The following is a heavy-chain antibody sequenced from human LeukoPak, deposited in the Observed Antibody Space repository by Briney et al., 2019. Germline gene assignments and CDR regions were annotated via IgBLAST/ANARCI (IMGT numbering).Heavy chain of an antibody. CDR3: ARGWRGYSYVLDAFDI. CDR1: GYTFTSYY. CDR2: INPSGGST. Sequence: ASVNVSCKASGYTFTSYYMHWVRQAPGQGLEWMGIINPSGGSTSYAQKFQGRVTMTRDTSTSTVYMELSSLRSEDTAVYYCARGWRGYSYVLDAFDIWGQGTMVTVSS. V-gene: IGHV1-46*01. J-gene: IGHJ3*02. D-gene: IGHD5-18*01.